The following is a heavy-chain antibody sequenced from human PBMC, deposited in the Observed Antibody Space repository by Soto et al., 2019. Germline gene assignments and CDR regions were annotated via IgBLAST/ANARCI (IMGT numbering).Heavy chain of an antibody. CDR3: ARGPRRYYYYYGMDV. Sequence: PSETLSLTCAVYGGSFSGYYWSWIRQPPGKGLEWIGEINHSGSTNYNPSLKSRVTISVDTSKNQFSLKLSSVTAADTAVYYCARGPRRYYYYYGMDVWGQGTTMTVYS. J-gene: IGHJ6*02. CDR2: INHSGST. V-gene: IGHV4-34*01. CDR1: GGSFSGYY.